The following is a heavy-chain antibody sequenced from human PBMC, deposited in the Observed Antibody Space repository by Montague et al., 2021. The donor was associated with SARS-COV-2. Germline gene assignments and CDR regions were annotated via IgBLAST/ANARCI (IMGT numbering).Heavy chain of an antibody. CDR2: ISYDGSNK. CDR3: ARDPYDFWSGANPGMDV. D-gene: IGHD3-3*01. CDR1: GFTFSSYA. Sequence: SLRLSCAASGFTFSSYAMHWVRQAPGKGLEWVAVISYDGSNKYYADSVKGRFTISRDNSKNTLYLQMNSLRAEDTAVYYCARDPYDFWSGANPGMDVWGQGTTVTVSS. J-gene: IGHJ6*02. V-gene: IGHV3-30*04.